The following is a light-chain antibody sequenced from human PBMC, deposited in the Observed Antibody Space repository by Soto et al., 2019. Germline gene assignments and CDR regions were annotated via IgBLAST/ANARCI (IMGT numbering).Light chain of an antibody. J-gene: IGKJ4*01. CDR1: QSVSRSY. CDR2: GAS. V-gene: IGKV3-20*01. Sequence: EIVLTQSPGTLSLSPGERATLFCRASQSVSRSYLAWYQQKPGQAPRLLIYGASSRATGIPDRFSGSGSGTDFTLTISRLEPEDFVGYYCQQYGSSPLTFGGGTKVEIK. CDR3: QQYGSSPLT.